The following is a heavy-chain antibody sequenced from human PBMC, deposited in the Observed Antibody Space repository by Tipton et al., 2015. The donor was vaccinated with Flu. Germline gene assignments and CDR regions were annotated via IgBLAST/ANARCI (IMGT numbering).Heavy chain of an antibody. D-gene: IGHD4-11*01. V-gene: IGHV4-38-2*01. CDR3: ARRTFSNYVSEPKNWFDF. J-gene: IGHJ5*01. CDR2: VYHSGST. Sequence: TLSLTCAVSGDSINSGYYWTWIRQPPGKGLEWIGSVYHSGSTYYNPSLKRRLTISIDTSKNQFSLTLNSVTAADTAIYFCARRTFSNYVSEPKNWFDFWGQGTLVTVSS. CDR1: GDSINSGYY.